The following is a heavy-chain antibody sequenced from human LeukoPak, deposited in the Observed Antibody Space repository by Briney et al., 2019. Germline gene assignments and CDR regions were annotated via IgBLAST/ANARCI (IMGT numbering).Heavy chain of an antibody. CDR3: ASSTPELRPIAVAGHYYFDY. CDR1: GGSFSGYY. V-gene: IGHV4-34*01. J-gene: IGHJ4*02. D-gene: IGHD6-19*01. CDR2: INHSGST. Sequence: PSETLSLTCAVYGGSFSGYYWSWIRQPPGKGLEWFGEINHSGSTNYNPSLKSRVTISVDTSKNQFSLKLSSVTAADTAVYYCASSTPELRPIAVAGHYYFDYWGQGTLVTVSS.